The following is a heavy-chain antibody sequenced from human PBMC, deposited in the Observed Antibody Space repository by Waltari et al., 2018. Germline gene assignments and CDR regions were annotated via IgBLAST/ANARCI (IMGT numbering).Heavy chain of an antibody. CDR2: IYSGGST. J-gene: IGHJ6*02. D-gene: IGHD2-2*01. CDR1: GFSVSSPY. CDR3: ARAKTPPAPFHYFGMDV. V-gene: IGHV3-53*01. Sequence: EVQLVESGGGLLQPGGSLRLSCAASGFSVSSPYMNWVRQAPGKGLEWVSIIYSGGSTYYADSVKGRFTISRDSSKNTVYLQMNSLRAEDTAVYYCARAKTPPAPFHYFGMDVWGQGTTVAVS.